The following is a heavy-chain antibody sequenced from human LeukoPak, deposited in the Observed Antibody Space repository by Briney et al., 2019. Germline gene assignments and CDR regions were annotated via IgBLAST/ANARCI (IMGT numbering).Heavy chain of an antibody. J-gene: IGHJ4*02. V-gene: IGHV4-4*09. CDR1: GGSISSYY. Sequence: SETLSLTCTVPGGSISSYYWSWIRQPPGKGLEWIGYIYISGSTNYSPSLKSRVTLSVDASRNQFSLKLSSVTAADTAVYYCATVRIAARPYFDYWGQGTLVTVSS. CDR3: ATVRIAARPYFDY. CDR2: IYISGST. D-gene: IGHD6-6*01.